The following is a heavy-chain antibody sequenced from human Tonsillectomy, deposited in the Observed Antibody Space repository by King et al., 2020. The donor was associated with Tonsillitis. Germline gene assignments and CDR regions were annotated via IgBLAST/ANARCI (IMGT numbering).Heavy chain of an antibody. J-gene: IGHJ4*02. CDR2: ISGGGDRT. CDR1: GSTFSSYT. V-gene: IGHV3-23*04. Sequence: VQLVESGGGLVQPGGSLRLSCAASGSTFSSYTMIWVRQSPGKGLEWVSAISGGGDRTYYADSVKGRFTISRDNSKNTLYLQMNSLRAEDMALYYCTKDLRSAYDDHWGQGPLVAVLS. CDR3: TKDLRSAYDDH. D-gene: IGHD5-12*01.